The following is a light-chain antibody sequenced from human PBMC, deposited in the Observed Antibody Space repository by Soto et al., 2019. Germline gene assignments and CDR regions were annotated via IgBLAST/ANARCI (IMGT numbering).Light chain of an antibody. Sequence: DIVMTKSPDSLAVSLGERATINCKSSQSVFYSSNNKNFLAWYQQKSGHPPKLLIYWASTRESGVPDRFSGSGSRTDFSLTISSFQAEDAAVYYCQQYSTTPTFGQGTRLEIK. V-gene: IGKV4-1*01. J-gene: IGKJ5*01. CDR2: WAS. CDR3: QQYSTTPT. CDR1: QSVFYSSNNKNF.